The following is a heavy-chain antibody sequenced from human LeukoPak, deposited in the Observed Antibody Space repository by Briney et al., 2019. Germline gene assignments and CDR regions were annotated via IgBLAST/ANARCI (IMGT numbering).Heavy chain of an antibody. V-gene: IGHV4-4*07. D-gene: IGHD3-10*01. Sequence: SETLSLTCTVSGGSISSYYWSWIRQPPGKGLEWIGRIYTSGSTNYNPSLKSRVTMSVDTSKNQFSLKLSSVTAADTAVYYCAREDYGSGSFSWFDPWGQGTLVTVSS. CDR1: GGSISSYY. CDR2: IYTSGST. J-gene: IGHJ5*02. CDR3: AREDYGSGSFSWFDP.